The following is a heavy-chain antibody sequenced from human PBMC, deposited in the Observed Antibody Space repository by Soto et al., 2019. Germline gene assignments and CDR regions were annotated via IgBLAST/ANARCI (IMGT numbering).Heavy chain of an antibody. Sequence: PGGSLRLSCAASGFTFSDYYMSWIRQAPGKGLEWVSYISSSSSYTNYADSVKGRFTISRDNAKNSLYLQMNSLRAEDTAVYYCARDPARITGTTGAFDIWGQGTMVTVSS. CDR2: ISSSSSYT. D-gene: IGHD1-7*01. V-gene: IGHV3-11*06. J-gene: IGHJ3*02. CDR1: GFTFSDYY. CDR3: ARDPARITGTTGAFDI.